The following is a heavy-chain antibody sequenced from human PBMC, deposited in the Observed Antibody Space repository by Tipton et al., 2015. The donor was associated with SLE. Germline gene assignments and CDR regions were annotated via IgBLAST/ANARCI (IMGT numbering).Heavy chain of an antibody. Sequence: QLVQSGAEVKKPGESLKISCKGSGYSFTSYWIGWVRQMPGKGLEWLGIIYPGDSDTRYSPSFQGTVTISADKSISTAYLQWSSRKASDPAMYYCARHLHYDSRGYYHEPCGDWGQGTLVTVSS. CDR1: GYSFTSYW. V-gene: IGHV5-51*01. CDR2: IYPGDSDT. D-gene: IGHD3-22*01. CDR3: ARHLHYDSRGYYHEPCGD. J-gene: IGHJ4*02.